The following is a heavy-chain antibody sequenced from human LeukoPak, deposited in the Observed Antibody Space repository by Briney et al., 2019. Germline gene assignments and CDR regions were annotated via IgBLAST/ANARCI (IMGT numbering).Heavy chain of an antibody. J-gene: IGHJ4*02. CDR2: IYHSGST. Sequence: SETLSLTCTVSGYSISSGYYWGWIRQPPGKGLEWIGSIYHSGSTYYNPSLKSRVTISVDTSKNQFSLKLSSVTAADTAVYYCASSITFGGVQPGGSVDYWGQGTLVTVS. CDR1: GYSISSGYY. CDR3: ASSITFGGVQPGGSVDY. D-gene: IGHD3-16*01. V-gene: IGHV4-38-2*02.